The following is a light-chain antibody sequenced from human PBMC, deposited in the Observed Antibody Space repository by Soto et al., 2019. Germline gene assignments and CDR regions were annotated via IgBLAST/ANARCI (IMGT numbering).Light chain of an antibody. J-gene: IGKJ1*01. CDR2: GAS. Sequence: EIVMTQSPATLSVSPGERATLSCRASQSVSHYLAWYQQTPGQAPRLLIYGASTRATGIPARFSGSGSGTEFTRTISSLQSEDFAVYYCHQYNHWPRTFGQGTKVEIK. CDR3: HQYNHWPRT. CDR1: QSVSHY. V-gene: IGKV3-15*01.